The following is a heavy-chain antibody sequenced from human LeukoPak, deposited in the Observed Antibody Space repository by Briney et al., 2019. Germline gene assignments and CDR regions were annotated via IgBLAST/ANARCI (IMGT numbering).Heavy chain of an antibody. D-gene: IGHD6-13*01. CDR3: ARQGPGGSWYVDY. Sequence: SETLSLTCTVSGGSISSSSYYWGWIRQPPGKGLEWIGSIYYSGSTYYNPSLKSRVTISVDTSKNQFSLKLSSVTAADTAVYYCARQGPGGSWYVDYWGQGTLVTVSS. CDR1: GGSISSSSYY. J-gene: IGHJ4*02. V-gene: IGHV4-39*01. CDR2: IYYSGST.